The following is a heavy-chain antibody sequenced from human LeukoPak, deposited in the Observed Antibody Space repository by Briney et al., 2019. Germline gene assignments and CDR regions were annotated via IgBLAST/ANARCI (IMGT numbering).Heavy chain of an antibody. CDR1: GGSISSSSYY. Sequence: SETLSLTCTVSGGSISSSSYYWGWIRQPPGKGLEWIGSIYYSGSTYYNPSLKSRVTISVDTPKNQFSLKLSSVTAADTAVYYCARASYYDFWSGYYYFDYWGQGTLVTVSS. J-gene: IGHJ4*02. CDR3: ARASYYDFWSGYYYFDY. CDR2: IYYSGST. V-gene: IGHV4-39*01. D-gene: IGHD3-3*01.